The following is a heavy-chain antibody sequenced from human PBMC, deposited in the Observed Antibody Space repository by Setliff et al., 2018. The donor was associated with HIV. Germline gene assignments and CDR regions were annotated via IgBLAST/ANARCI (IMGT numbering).Heavy chain of an antibody. CDR2: IYYSGST. Sequence: PSETLSLTCTVSGGSISSYYWSWIRQPPGKGLEWIGDIYYSGSTNYNPSLKSRVSISIDTSKNQFSLKLSSVTAADTAVYYCARRIDNSGSLPAKNWFDTWGQGRLVTVSS. CDR1: GGSISSYY. CDR3: ARRIDNSGSLPAKNWFDT. J-gene: IGHJ5*02. D-gene: IGHD3-10*01. V-gene: IGHV4-59*08.